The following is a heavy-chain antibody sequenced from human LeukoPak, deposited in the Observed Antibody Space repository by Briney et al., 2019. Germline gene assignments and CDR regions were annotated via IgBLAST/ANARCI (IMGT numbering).Heavy chain of an antibody. Sequence: ASVKVSCEASGYTFTSYGISWVRQAPGQGLEWMGWISAYNGNTNYAQKLQGRVTMTTDTSTSTAYMELRSLRSDDTAVYYCARSAHDYGYYVSRGAFDIWGQGTMVTVSS. J-gene: IGHJ3*02. CDR3: ARSAHDYGYYVSRGAFDI. V-gene: IGHV1-18*01. D-gene: IGHD4-17*01. CDR2: ISAYNGNT. CDR1: GYTFTSYG.